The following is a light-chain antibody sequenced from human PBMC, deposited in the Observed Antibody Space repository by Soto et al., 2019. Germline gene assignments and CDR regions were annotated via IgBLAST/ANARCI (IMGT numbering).Light chain of an antibody. CDR1: QSVSSN. CDR3: QQYNNWPHT. J-gene: IGKJ3*01. Sequence: DILMTQSPATLSVSPGERATLSCRASQSVSSNLAWYQQKPGQAPRLLIYGASTRATGIPARFSGSGSGTEFTLTISSLQSEDFAVYYCQQYNNWPHTFGPGT. V-gene: IGKV3-15*01. CDR2: GAS.